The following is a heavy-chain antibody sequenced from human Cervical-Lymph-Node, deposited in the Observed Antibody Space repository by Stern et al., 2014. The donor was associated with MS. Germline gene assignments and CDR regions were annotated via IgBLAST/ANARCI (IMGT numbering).Heavy chain of an antibody. D-gene: IGHD6-19*01. CDR1: GFTFSDYA. Sequence: VQLVESGGGLVQPGGSLRLSCAASGFTFSDYAMTWVRQASGKGLEWVSSISGSGGNTFYADSVKGRFTISRDSPKNTLYLQMHSLRAEDTALYYCAKGVTVTGTGYGVDVWGQGTTVAVSS. J-gene: IGHJ6*02. V-gene: IGHV3-23*04. CDR2: ISGSGGNT. CDR3: AKGVTVTGTGYGVDV.